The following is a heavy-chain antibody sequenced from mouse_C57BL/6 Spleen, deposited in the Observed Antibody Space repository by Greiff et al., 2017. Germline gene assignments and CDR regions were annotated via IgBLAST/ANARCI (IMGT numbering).Heavy chain of an antibody. V-gene: IGHV1-64*01. CDR3: ARESYYYGSSYIFAY. D-gene: IGHD1-1*01. CDR1: GYTFTSYW. Sequence: QVQLKQPGAELVKPGASVKLSCKASGYTFTSYWMHWVKQRPGQGLEWIGMIHPNSGSTNYNEKFKSKATLTVDKSSSTAYMQLSSLTSEDSAVYYCARESYYYGSSYIFAYWGQGTLVTVSA. J-gene: IGHJ3*01. CDR2: IHPNSGST.